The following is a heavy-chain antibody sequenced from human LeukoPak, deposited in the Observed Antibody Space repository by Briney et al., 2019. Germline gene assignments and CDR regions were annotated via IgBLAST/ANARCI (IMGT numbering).Heavy chain of an antibody. J-gene: IGHJ3*02. CDR3: ARGFNGVAGTGDAFDI. D-gene: IGHD6-19*01. Sequence: SVKVSCKASGGTFSSYAISWVRQAPGQGLEWMGGIIPIFGTANYAQKFQGRVTITADKSTSTAYMELSSLRSEDTAVYYCARGFNGVAGTGDAFDIWGQGTMVTVSS. CDR1: GGTFSSYA. V-gene: IGHV1-69*06. CDR2: IIPIFGTA.